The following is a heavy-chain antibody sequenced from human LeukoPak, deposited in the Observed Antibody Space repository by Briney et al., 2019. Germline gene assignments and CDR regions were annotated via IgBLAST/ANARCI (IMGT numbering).Heavy chain of an antibody. V-gene: IGHV1-18*01. CDR2: ISAYNGNT. D-gene: IGHD3-22*01. J-gene: IGHJ4*02. CDR1: GYTLTSYG. CDR3: ARDGVWGRTYYYDSSGYYPFDY. Sequence: ASVKVSCKASGYTLTSYGISWVRQAPGQGLEWMGWISAYNGNTNYAQKLQGRVTMTTDTSTSTAYMELRSLRSDDTAVYYCARDGVWGRTYYYDSSGYYPFDYWGQGTLVTVSS.